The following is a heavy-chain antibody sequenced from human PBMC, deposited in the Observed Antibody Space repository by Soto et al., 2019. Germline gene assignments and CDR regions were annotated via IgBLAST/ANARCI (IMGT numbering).Heavy chain of an antibody. D-gene: IGHD3-16*01. J-gene: IGHJ3*02. CDR2: LTGNGGST. Sequence: EVQLLESGGNLVQPGGSLRLSCAASGFTFNNYAMNWVRQAPGKGLEWVAALTGNGGSTYYADSVKGRFTISRDNSKNTVYLQMTSLSAEDSALYFCAKGGAFYVGPFNMWGQGTMVTVSS. CDR1: GFTFNNYA. V-gene: IGHV3-23*01. CDR3: AKGGAFYVGPFNM.